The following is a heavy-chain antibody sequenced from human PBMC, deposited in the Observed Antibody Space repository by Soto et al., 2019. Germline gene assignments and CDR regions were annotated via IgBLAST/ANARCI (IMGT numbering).Heavy chain of an antibody. Sequence: SVKVSCKASGGTFSSYTFSWVRQAPGQGPEWMGGIIPIFGTANYAQKFQGRVTITADESTSTAYMELSSLRSEDTAVYYCARVPNYYDSSGFEIPYFDYWGQGTLVTVSS. D-gene: IGHD3-22*01. CDR3: ARVPNYYDSSGFEIPYFDY. J-gene: IGHJ4*02. V-gene: IGHV1-69*13. CDR2: IIPIFGTA. CDR1: GGTFSSYT.